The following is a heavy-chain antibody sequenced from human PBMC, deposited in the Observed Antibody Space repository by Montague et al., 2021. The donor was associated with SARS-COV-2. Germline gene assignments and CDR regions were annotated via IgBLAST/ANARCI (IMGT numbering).Heavy chain of an antibody. V-gene: IGHV4-59*01. J-gene: IGHJ3*02. CDR3: AREEWFGEVHDAFDI. CDR2: IYYSGST. D-gene: IGHD3-10*01. Sequence: SETLSLTCTVSGGSISSYYWSWIRQPPGKGLEWIGYIYYSGSTNYNPSLKSRVTISVDTSKNQFSPKLSSVAAADTAVYYCAREEWFGEVHDAFDIWGQGTMVTVSS. CDR1: GGSISSYY.